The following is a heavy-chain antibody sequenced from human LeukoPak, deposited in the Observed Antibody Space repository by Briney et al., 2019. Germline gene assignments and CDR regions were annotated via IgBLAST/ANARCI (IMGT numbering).Heavy chain of an antibody. CDR2: IYHSGST. CDR3: ARAPYGGLDY. Sequence: SETLSLTCAVSGGSISSGGYSWSWIRQPPGKGLEWIGYIYHSGSTYYNPSLKSRVTISVDTSKNQFSLKLSSVTAADTAVYYCARAPYGGLDYWGQGTLVTVSS. J-gene: IGHJ4*02. D-gene: IGHD4-23*01. V-gene: IGHV4-30-2*01. CDR1: GGSISSGGYS.